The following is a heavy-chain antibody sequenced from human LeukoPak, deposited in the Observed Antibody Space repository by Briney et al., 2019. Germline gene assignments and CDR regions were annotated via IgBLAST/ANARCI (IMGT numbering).Heavy chain of an antibody. CDR2: ISPYNGNT. CDR3: ARTDCSGGSCYPFDY. CDR1: GYTFTSYG. J-gene: IGHJ4*02. V-gene: IGHV1-18*01. D-gene: IGHD2-15*01. Sequence: ASVKVSCKASGYTFTSYGISWVRQAPGQGLEWMGWISPYNGNTNYAPKLQGRLTMTTDTSTSTAYMELRSLRSDDTAVYYCARTDCSGGSCYPFDYWGQGTLVTVSS.